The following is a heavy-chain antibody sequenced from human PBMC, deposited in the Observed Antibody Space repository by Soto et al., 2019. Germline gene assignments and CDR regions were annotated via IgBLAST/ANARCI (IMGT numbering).Heavy chain of an antibody. Sequence: SVKVSCKASGGTFSSYAISWVRQAPGQGLEWMGGIIPIFGTANYAQKFQGRVTITADESTSTAYMELSSLRSEDTAVYYCARDHRYGDGYNYESYWGQGTLVTVSS. V-gene: IGHV1-69*13. CDR3: ARDHRYGDGYNYESY. CDR1: GGTFSSYA. CDR2: IIPIFGTA. D-gene: IGHD5-12*01. J-gene: IGHJ4*02.